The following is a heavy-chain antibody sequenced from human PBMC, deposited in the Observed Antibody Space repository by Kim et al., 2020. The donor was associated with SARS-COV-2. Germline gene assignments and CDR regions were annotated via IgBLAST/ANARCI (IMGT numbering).Heavy chain of an antibody. D-gene: IGHD3-10*01. J-gene: IGHJ4*02. CDR1: GFTFSNYG. CDR3: TKEPFMYTGQWYYIN. CDR2: VSHDGKVQ. Sequence: GGSLRLSCAASGFTFSNYGMHWVRQAPGKGLEWVAVVSHDGKVQFYLDSVTGRFTISRDNSEDMVYLQMNRLRADDTAIYYCTKEPFMYTGQWYYINWGQGTLVSVSS. V-gene: IGHV3-30*18.